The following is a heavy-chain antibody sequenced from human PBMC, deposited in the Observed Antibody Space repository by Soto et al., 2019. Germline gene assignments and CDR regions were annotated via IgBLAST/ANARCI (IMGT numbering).Heavy chain of an antibody. CDR3: AKYGVQLWFKYGMDV. J-gene: IGHJ6*02. V-gene: IGHV4-59*01. D-gene: IGHD5-18*01. CDR2: IYYSGTT. CDR1: GGFISNYY. Sequence: SETLSLTCTVSGGFISNYYWSWVRQSPGKGLEWIGYIYYSGTTNYNPSLKSRVTILLDMSKNQFSLRLRSVTAADTAVYYCAKYGVQLWFKYGMDVWGQGTTVTVSS.